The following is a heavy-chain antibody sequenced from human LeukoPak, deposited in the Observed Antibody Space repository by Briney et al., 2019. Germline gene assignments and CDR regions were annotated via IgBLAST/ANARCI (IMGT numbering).Heavy chain of an antibody. V-gene: IGHV4-39*01. D-gene: IGHD1-20*01. J-gene: IGHJ4*02. Sequence: SETLSLTCTVSGASISNSFYYWGWIRQPPGTGLEWIGHIRYSGSTYYNPSLKSRVTISVDTSKNQFSLMLSSVTAADTAVYYCARRITGTTSDSFDYWGQGTLVTVSS. CDR1: GASISNSFYY. CDR3: ARRITGTTSDSFDY. CDR2: IRYSGST.